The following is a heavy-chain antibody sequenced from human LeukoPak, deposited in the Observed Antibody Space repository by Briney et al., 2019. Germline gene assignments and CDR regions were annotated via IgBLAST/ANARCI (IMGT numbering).Heavy chain of an antibody. J-gene: IGHJ5*02. CDR1: GFTFSSYW. CDR2: IYYSGST. CDR3: ARHYGP. D-gene: IGHD3-16*01. Sequence: GSLRLSCAASGFTFSSYWMTWVRQPPGKGLEWIGSIYYSGSTYYIPSLKSRVTISVDTSKNQFSLKLSSVTAADTAVYYCARHYGPWGQGTLVTVSS. V-gene: IGHV4-39*01.